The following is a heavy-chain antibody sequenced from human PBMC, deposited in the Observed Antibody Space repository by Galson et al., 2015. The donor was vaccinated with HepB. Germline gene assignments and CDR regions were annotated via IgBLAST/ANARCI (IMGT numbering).Heavy chain of an antibody. Sequence: SLRLSCAASGFTFSSHGMHWVRQAPGKGLEWVAFIRYDGSNKYYADSVKGRFTISRDNSKNTLYLQMNSLRAEDTAVYYCAAAAAEDWYFDLWGRGTLVTVSS. CDR3: AAAAAEDWYFDL. CDR1: GFTFSSHG. CDR2: IRYDGSNK. V-gene: IGHV3-30*02. D-gene: IGHD6-13*01. J-gene: IGHJ2*01.